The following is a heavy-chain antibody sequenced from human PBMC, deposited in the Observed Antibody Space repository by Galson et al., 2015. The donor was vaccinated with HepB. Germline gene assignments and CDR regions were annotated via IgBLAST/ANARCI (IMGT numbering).Heavy chain of an antibody. J-gene: IGHJ6*02. V-gene: IGHV3-30-3*01. Sequence: SLRLSCAAPGFTFSSYAMHWVRQAPGKGLEWVAVISYDGSNKYYADSVKGRFTISRDNSKNTLYLQMNSLRAEDTAVYYCARKRPYPGVIFGVVITPTYYYYGMDVWGQGTTVTVSS. CDR1: GFTFSSYA. CDR2: ISYDGSNK. D-gene: IGHD3-3*01. CDR3: ARKRPYPGVIFGVVITPTYYYYGMDV.